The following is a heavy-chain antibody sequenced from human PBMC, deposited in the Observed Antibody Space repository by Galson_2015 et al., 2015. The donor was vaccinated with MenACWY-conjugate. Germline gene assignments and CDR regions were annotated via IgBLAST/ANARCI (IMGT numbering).Heavy chain of an antibody. V-gene: IGHV3-33*01. J-gene: IGHJ4*02. D-gene: IGHD1-26*01. CDR1: GFTFRSYA. CDR3: FAINSGIDY. Sequence: SLRLSCVASGFTFRSYAMHWVRQAPGKGLEWVAVIWYDGSKTFYADSVKGRFTISRDNSKNTAYLQMNSLRADDTAKYYCFAINSGIDYWGQGTLVTVSS. CDR2: IWYDGSKT.